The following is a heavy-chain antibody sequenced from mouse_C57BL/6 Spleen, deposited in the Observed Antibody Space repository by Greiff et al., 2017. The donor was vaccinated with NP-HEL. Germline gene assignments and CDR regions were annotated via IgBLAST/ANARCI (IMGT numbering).Heavy chain of an antibody. V-gene: IGHV1-52*01. CDR2: IDPSDSET. D-gene: IGHD2-4*01. CDR3: ARLDYDYGVAY. CDR1: GYTFTSYW. Sequence: VQLQQPGAELVRPGSSVKLSCKASGYTFTSYWMHWVKQRPIQGLEWIGNIDPSDSETHYNQKFKDKATFTVDKSSSTAYIQLSSLTSEDSAVYYCARLDYDYGVAYWGQGTLVTVSA. J-gene: IGHJ3*01.